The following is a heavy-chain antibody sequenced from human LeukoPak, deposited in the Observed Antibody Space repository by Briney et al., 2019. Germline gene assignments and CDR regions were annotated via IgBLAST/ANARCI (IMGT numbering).Heavy chain of an antibody. CDR2: IYYSGST. V-gene: IGHV4-59*01. J-gene: IGHJ4*02. Sequence: PSETLSLTCTVSGGSITSYYWNWIRQPPGKGLEWIGYIYYSGSTNYNPSLKSRVTISVDTSKNQFPLKLSSVTASDTAVYFCARGGALRYFDWLLSSPDDYWGQGTLVTVSS. CDR1: GGSITSYY. CDR3: ARGGALRYFDWLLSSPDDY. D-gene: IGHD3-9*01.